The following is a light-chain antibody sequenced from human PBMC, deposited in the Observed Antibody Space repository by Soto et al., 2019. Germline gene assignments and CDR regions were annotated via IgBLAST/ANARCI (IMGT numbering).Light chain of an antibody. CDR1: QRVSSGY. V-gene: IGKV3-20*01. CDR3: EQYFFSSS. J-gene: IGKJ5*01. Sequence: DIGLTKTKETLSLSPVERATLSCRASQRVSSGYLAWYQQKPGQAPRLVIYGASSRATGIPDRFSGSGSETDFTLTICILEPEDFGVYNTEQYFFSSSFCEGT. CDR2: GAS.